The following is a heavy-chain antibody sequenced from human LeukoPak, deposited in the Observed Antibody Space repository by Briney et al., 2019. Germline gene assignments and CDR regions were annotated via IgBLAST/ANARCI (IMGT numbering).Heavy chain of an antibody. D-gene: IGHD7-27*01. J-gene: IGHJ5*02. CDR3: AKGRLGIQSSKWFDP. CDR2: SSSSDDGK. Sequence: GGSLRLSCTASGLSLNSYAMSWVRQVPGKGLEWVSASSSSDDGKWYAESVRGRFTISRDTSKNTVYLQMNSLRPEDTAVYYCAKGRLGIQSSKWFDPWGQGTLVTVSS. V-gene: IGHV3-23*01. CDR1: GLSLNSYA.